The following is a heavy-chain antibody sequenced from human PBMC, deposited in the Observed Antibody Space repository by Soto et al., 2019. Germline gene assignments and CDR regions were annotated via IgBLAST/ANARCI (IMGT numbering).Heavy chain of an antibody. J-gene: IGHJ5*02. Sequence: SETLSLTCTVSGGSISSGGYYWSWIRQHPGKGLEWIGYIYYSGSTYYNPSLKSRVTISVDTSKNQFSLKLSSVTAADTAVYYCARDRLPRGGDRIAAASNWFDPWGQGTLVTDSS. CDR3: ARDRLPRGGDRIAAASNWFDP. D-gene: IGHD6-13*01. CDR1: GGSISSGGYY. V-gene: IGHV4-31*03. CDR2: IYYSGST.